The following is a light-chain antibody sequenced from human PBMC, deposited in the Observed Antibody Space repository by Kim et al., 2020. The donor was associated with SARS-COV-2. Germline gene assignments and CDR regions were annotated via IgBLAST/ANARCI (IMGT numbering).Light chain of an antibody. CDR1: QGISSY. CDR3: QQLNSYPPCT. CDR2: AAS. Sequence: ASVGDRVTITCRASQGISSYLAWYQQKPGKAPKLLIYAASTLQSGVPSRFSGSGSGTEFTLTISSLQPEDFATYYCQQLNSYPPCTFGQGTKLEI. J-gene: IGKJ2*02. V-gene: IGKV1-9*01.